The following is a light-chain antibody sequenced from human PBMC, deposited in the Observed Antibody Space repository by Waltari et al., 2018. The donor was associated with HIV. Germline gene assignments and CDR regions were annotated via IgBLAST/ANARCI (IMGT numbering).Light chain of an antibody. CDR1: NIGSKS. CDR2: DES. Sequence: SYVLTQPPSVSVAPGQTARITCGGNNIGSKSVHWYRQRPGQAPVLVIYDESDRPSGIPERFSGSNSGNTATLTISRVEAGDEADYYCHVWDSRSVTFGGGTKLTVV. CDR3: HVWDSRSVT. V-gene: IGLV3-21*02. J-gene: IGLJ2*01.